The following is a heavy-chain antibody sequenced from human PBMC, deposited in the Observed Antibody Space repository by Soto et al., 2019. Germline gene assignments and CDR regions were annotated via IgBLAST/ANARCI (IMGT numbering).Heavy chain of an antibody. D-gene: IGHD3-10*01. Sequence: EVQLVESGGGLVQPGGSLRLSCAASGFTFSSYWMHWVRQAPGKGLVWVSRINSDGSSTSYADSVKGRFTISRDNAKNTMYLQMNSLRAEDTAVYYCARDKVSDYYGSRSPDYWGQGTLVTVSS. CDR3: ARDKVSDYYGSRSPDY. J-gene: IGHJ4*02. V-gene: IGHV3-74*01. CDR2: INSDGSST. CDR1: GFTFSSYW.